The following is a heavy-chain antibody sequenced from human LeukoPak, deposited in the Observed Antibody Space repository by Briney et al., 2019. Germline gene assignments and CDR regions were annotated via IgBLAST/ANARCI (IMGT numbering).Heavy chain of an antibody. Sequence: GASVKVSCKASGYTFTSYDINWVRQATGQGLEWMGWINPNSGGTNYAQKFQGRVTMTRDTSISTAYMELSRLRSDDTAVYYCARDLNWNSESAFDIWGQGTMVTVSS. J-gene: IGHJ3*02. CDR2: INPNSGGT. CDR1: GYTFTSYD. CDR3: ARDLNWNSESAFDI. V-gene: IGHV1-2*02. D-gene: IGHD1-1*01.